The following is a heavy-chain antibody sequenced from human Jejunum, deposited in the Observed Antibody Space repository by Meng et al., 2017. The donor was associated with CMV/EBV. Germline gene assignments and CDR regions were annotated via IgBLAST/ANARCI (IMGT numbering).Heavy chain of an antibody. CDR2: TYYRSKYYN. J-gene: IGHJ4*02. V-gene: IGHV6-1*01. CDR3: VRVGALQLRLPGY. Sequence: QVQLHQSGPGLLKPSQTLSLTCAIPGDTVSSNSAAWNWIRQSPSRGLEWLGRTYYRSKYYNDYALSVKSRITINPDTSKNQFSLQLNSVTAADTAVYYCVRVGALQLRLPGYWGQGILVTVSS. CDR1: GDTVSSNSAA. D-gene: IGHD5-24*01.